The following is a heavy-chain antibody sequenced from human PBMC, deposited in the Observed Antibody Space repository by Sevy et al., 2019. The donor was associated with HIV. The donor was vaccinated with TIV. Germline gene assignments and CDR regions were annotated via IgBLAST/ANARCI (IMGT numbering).Heavy chain of an antibody. CDR3: ARESSEGWFDP. V-gene: IGHV4-59*01. J-gene: IGHJ5*02. CDR2: IYYSGST. Sequence: SETLSLTCTVSGGSISSYYWSWIRQPPGKGLEWIGYIYYSGSTNYNPSLKSRATISVDTSKNQFSLKLSSVTAADTAVYYCARESSEGWFDPWGQGTLVTVSS. CDR1: GGSISSYY.